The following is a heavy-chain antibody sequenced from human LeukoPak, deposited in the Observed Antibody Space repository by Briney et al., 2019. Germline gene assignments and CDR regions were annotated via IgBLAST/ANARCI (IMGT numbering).Heavy chain of an antibody. CDR2: ISSSSSYI. CDR1: GFTFSSYR. J-gene: IGHJ4*02. Sequence: RGSLRLSCAASGFTFSSYRMNCVRQAPGKGLEWVSSISSSSSYIYKADSVKGRFTISRDNANNSMYLQMNSLRAEDTAVYYCARAHYDILTRPSYFDYWGQGTLVTVSS. V-gene: IGHV3-21*01. CDR3: ARAHYDILTRPSYFDY. D-gene: IGHD3-9*01.